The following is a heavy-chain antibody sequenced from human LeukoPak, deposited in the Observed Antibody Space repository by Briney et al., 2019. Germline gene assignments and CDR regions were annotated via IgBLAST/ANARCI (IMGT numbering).Heavy chain of an antibody. V-gene: IGHV4-59*08. CDR1: GGSISSYY. Sequence: SETLSLTCTVSGGSISSYYWSWIRQPPGKGLEWVGYIYYSGNNNYNPALKSRVTISVDTSKNQFSLKLSSVTAADTAVYYCARLVRGVPNWFDPWGQGTLVTVSS. D-gene: IGHD3-10*01. CDR2: IYYSGNN. J-gene: IGHJ5*02. CDR3: ARLVRGVPNWFDP.